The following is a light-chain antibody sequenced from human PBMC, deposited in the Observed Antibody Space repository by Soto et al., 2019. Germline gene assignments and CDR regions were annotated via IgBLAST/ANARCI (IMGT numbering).Light chain of an antibody. CDR3: QTWDTGIRV. CDR1: SGHSNYA. CDR2: LNSDGSH. V-gene: IGLV4-69*01. J-gene: IGLJ2*01. Sequence: QSVLTQSPSASASLGASVKLTCTLSSGHSNYAIAWHQQQPEKGPRYLMKLNSDGSHIKGDGIPDRFSGSSSGAERYLTISSLQSEDEADYYCQTWDTGIRVFGGGTKLTVL.